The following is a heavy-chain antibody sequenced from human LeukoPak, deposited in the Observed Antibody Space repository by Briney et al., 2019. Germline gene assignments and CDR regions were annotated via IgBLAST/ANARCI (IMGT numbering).Heavy chain of an antibody. J-gene: IGHJ5*02. Sequence: PGGSLRLSCAASGFTFSDYYMSWIRQAPGKGLEWVSYISSSGSTIYYADSVKGRFTISRDNAKNSLYLQMNSLRAEDTALYYCAKDDLAGTFRFDPWGQGTLVTVSS. CDR3: AKDDLAGTFRFDP. D-gene: IGHD6-19*01. CDR1: GFTFSDYY. CDR2: ISSSGSTI. V-gene: IGHV3-11*01.